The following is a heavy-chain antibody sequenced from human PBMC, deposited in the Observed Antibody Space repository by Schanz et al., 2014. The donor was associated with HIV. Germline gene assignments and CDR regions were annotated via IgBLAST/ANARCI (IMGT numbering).Heavy chain of an antibody. CDR3: ARGGIWEWDQPDFDY. V-gene: IGHV3-30*19. CDR1: GFTFSTYA. Sequence: QVQLVESGGGVVQPGRSLRVSCAASGFTFSTYAMHWARQAPGKGLEWVAVISYDGSNKYYADSVKGRFTISRVNSKNTLYLQMNSLRAEDTAVYYCARGGIWEWDQPDFDYWGQGTLVTVSS. D-gene: IGHD2-15*01. J-gene: IGHJ4*02. CDR2: ISYDGSNK.